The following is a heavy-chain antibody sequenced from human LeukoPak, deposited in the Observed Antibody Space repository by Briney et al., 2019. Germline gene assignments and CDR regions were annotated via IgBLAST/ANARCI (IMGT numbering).Heavy chain of an antibody. CDR1: GFTFSSYA. CDR2: ISGSGGST. J-gene: IGHJ4*02. Sequence: TGGSLRLSCAASGFTFSSYAMSWVRQAPGKGLEGVSAISGSGGSTYYADSVKGRFTISRDNSKNTLYLQMNSLRAEDTAVYYCAKDMDYYDSSFFDYWGQGTLVTVSS. V-gene: IGHV3-23*01. D-gene: IGHD3-22*01. CDR3: AKDMDYYDSSFFDY.